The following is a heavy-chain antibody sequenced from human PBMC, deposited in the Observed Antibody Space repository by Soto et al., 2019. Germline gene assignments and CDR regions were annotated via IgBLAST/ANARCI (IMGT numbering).Heavy chain of an antibody. CDR2: IYRTGST. J-gene: IGHJ4*02. CDR3: ASRDPGTSVDY. CDR1: DGSVTSKNW. Sequence: SGTLALSCDVSDGSVTSKNWWAWFRQPPGQGLEWIGEIYRTGSTNYNPSLKSRVTISLDKSENQFSLKLTSLTAADTAVYYCASRDPGTSVDYWGQGTLVTV. V-gene: IGHV4-4*02. D-gene: IGHD1-7*01.